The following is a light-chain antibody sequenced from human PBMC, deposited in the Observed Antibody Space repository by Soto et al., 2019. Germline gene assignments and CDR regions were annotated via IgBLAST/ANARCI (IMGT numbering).Light chain of an antibody. CDR3: QSYDSSLSVNYV. V-gene: IGLV1-40*01. J-gene: IGLJ1*01. CDR2: GNT. CDR1: SSNIGAGYD. Sequence: SVLPQPPSLTGAPGQRVTISCTGSSSNIGAGYDVHWYQQLPGTAPKILIYGNTNRPSGVPDRFSGSKSGTSASLAITGLQAEDEADYYCQSYDSSLSVNYVFGTGTKVTVL.